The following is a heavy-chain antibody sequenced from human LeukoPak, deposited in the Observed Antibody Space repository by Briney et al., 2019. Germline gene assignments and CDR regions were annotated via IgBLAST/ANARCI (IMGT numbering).Heavy chain of an antibody. CDR1: GGTFSSYA. J-gene: IGHJ6*02. V-gene: IGHV1-69*04. Sequence: EASVKVSCKASGGTFSSYAISWVRQAPGQGLEGMGRIIPIFGIANYAQKFQGRVTIIADKSTSTAYMELSSLRSEDTAVYYCASQYSSSGDYYYYGMDVWGQGTTVTVSS. CDR3: ASQYSSSGDYYYYGMDV. CDR2: IIPIFGIA. D-gene: IGHD6-6*01.